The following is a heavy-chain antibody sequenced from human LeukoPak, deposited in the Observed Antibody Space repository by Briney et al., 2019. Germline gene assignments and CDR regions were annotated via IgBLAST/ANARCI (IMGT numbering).Heavy chain of an antibody. CDR1: GFTFSSYW. D-gene: IGHD3-9*01. V-gene: IGHV3-7*03. J-gene: IGHJ4*02. CDR2: IKQDGSEK. CDR3: AKDNGVLRYFDWLLFY. Sequence: GGSLRLSCAASGFTFSSYWMSWVRQAPGKGLEWVANIKQDGSEKYYVDSVKGRFTISRDNAKNSLYLQMNSLRAEDTAVYYCAKDNGVLRYFDWLLFYWGQGTLVTVSS.